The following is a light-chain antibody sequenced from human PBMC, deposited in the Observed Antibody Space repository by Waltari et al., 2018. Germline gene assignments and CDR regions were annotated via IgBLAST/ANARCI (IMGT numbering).Light chain of an antibody. CDR3: QTWDNSAVV. J-gene: IGLJ2*01. CDR1: GLGDKY. CDR2: QDI. V-gene: IGLV3-1*01. Sequence: SYELTQPHSVSVSPGQPASITCSGDGLGDKYVSWYQQKPGQSPVLVIFQDITRPSGIPERFSGSNSGNTATLTISGTQAMDEADYYCQTWDNSAVVFGGGTKLTVL.